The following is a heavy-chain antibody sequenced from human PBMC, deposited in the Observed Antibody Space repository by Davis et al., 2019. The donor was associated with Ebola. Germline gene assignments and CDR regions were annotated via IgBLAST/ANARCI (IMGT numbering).Heavy chain of an antibody. Sequence: GGSLRLSCGASRFSFSNYGMHWVRQTPGKGLEWVAVIWYDGTNKYYADSVKGRFTISRDNAKNSLYLQMNSLRAEDTAVYYCAREYIRYSSSSQGYWGQGTLVTVSS. V-gene: IGHV3-33*01. CDR2: IWYDGTNK. CDR3: AREYIRYSSSSQGY. J-gene: IGHJ4*02. D-gene: IGHD6-6*01. CDR1: RFSFSNYG.